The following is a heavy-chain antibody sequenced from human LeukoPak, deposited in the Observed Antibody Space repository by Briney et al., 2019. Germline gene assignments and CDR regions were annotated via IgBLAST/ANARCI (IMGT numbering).Heavy chain of an antibody. CDR3: ARALAEYCSSTSCYPDAFDI. CDR2: MYSDGST. D-gene: IGHD2-2*01. V-gene: IGHV3-66*01. CDR1: GFTVSSNY. J-gene: IGHJ3*02. Sequence: GGSLRLSCAASGFTVSSNYISWVRQAPGKGLQWVSIMYSDGSTYYADSVKGRFTISRDNSKNTLYLQMDGLRAEDTAVYYCARALAEYCSSTSCYPDAFDIWGQGTMVTVSS.